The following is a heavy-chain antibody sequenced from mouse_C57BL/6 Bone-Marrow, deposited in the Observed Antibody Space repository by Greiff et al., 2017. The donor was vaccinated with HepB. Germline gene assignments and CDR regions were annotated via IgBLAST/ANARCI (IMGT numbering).Heavy chain of an antibody. CDR1: GFTFSSYG. V-gene: IGHV5-6*02. CDR3: ARHEGWLLRGFAY. CDR2: ISSGGSYT. D-gene: IGHD2-3*01. J-gene: IGHJ3*01. Sequence: DVMLVESGGDLVKPGGSLKLSCAASGFTFSSYGMSWVRQTPDKRLEWVATISSGGSYTYYPDSVKGRFTISRDNAKNTLYLQMSSLKSEDTAMYYCARHEGWLLRGFAYWGQGTLVTVSA.